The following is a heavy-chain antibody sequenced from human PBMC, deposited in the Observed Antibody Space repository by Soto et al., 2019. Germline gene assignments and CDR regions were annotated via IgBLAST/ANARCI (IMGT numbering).Heavy chain of an antibody. J-gene: IGHJ6*02. CDR2: IYHSGST. V-gene: IGHV4-30-2*01. CDR1: GCSISSGGYS. CDR3: ASKRITIFGVVIGGMDV. D-gene: IGHD3-3*01. Sequence: PSETLSLTSAVYGCSISSGGYSWSWIRQPPGKGLEWIGYIYHSGSTYYNPSLKSRVTISVDRSKNQFSLKLSSVTAADTAVYYCASKRITIFGVVIGGMDVWGQGTTVTVS.